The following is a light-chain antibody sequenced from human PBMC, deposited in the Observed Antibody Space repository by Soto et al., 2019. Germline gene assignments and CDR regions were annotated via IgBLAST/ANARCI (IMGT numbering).Light chain of an antibody. CDR2: DAS. Sequence: DIQMTQSPATLSASVGDGVTLSCRASQRISTWLAWYQQKPGKAPKLLISDASNLETGVPSRFSGSGSGTEFTLTINRLQPDDFATYYCQQYGSYWTFGQGTKVDIK. V-gene: IGKV1-5*01. J-gene: IGKJ1*01. CDR1: QRISTW. CDR3: QQYGSYWT.